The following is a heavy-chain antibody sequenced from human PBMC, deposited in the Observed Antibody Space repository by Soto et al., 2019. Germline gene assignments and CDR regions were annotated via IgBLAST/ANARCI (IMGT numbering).Heavy chain of an antibody. Sequence: SETLSLTCTVSGGSVSSGSYYWSWIRQPPGKGLEWIGYIYYSGSTNYNPSLKSRVTISVDTSKNQFSLKLSSVTAADTAVYYCARWRAAGYMFDYWGQGTLVTVSS. J-gene: IGHJ4*02. CDR2: IYYSGST. CDR1: GGSVSSGSYY. V-gene: IGHV4-61*01. D-gene: IGHD5-18*01. CDR3: ARWRAAGYMFDY.